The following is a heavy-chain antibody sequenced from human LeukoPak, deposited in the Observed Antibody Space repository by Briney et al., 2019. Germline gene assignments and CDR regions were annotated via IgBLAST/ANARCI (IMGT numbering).Heavy chain of an antibody. CDR2: MSGCGGFTT. D-gene: IGHD4-11*01. Sequence: PGGSLRLSCAASGFTFNDYYMSWLRQAPGKGLEWVSYMSGCGGFTTFYADSVKGRFTISRDDAKNLLYLQMHNLRSEDTAVYFCARDIVYGNYYFDNWGQGILVTVSS. CDR3: ARDIVYGNYYFDN. J-gene: IGHJ4*02. V-gene: IGHV3-11*01. CDR1: GFTFNDYY.